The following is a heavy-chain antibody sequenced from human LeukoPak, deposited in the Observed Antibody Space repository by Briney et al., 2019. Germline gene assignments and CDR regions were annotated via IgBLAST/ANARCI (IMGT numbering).Heavy chain of an antibody. CDR2: IYYSGRT. CDR1: GGSINNYY. D-gene: IGHD3-22*01. V-gene: IGHV4-59*08. J-gene: IGHJ4*02. CDR3: ARTQGSSGTLFDY. Sequence: PSDTLSLTCTVSGGSINNYYWNWIRQPPGKGLEWIGYIYYSGRTNYNPSLQSRVTISVDTSKNQFSLKLSSVTAADTAVYYCARTQGSSGTLFDYWGQGTLVTVSS.